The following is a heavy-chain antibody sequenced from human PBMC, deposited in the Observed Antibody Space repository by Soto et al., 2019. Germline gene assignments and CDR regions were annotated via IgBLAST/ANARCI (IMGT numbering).Heavy chain of an antibody. CDR1: GFTFSSYS. Sequence: GESLKISCAASGFTFSSYSMNWVRQAPGKGLEWVSSISSSSSYIYYADSVKGRFTISRDNAKNSLYLQMNSLRAEDTAVYYCASLPLYDSSWWDAFDIWGQGTMVTVSS. V-gene: IGHV3-21*01. CDR2: ISSSSSYI. CDR3: ASLPLYDSSWWDAFDI. D-gene: IGHD3-22*01. J-gene: IGHJ3*02.